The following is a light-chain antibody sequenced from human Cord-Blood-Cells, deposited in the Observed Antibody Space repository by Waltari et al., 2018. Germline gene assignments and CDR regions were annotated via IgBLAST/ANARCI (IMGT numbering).Light chain of an antibody. CDR2: EVS. V-gene: IGLV2-8*01. CDR3: SSYAGSNNYV. Sequence: QSALTQPPSASGSPGQSVTISCPATSSDVGGYNYASWYQQHPGKAPKLMIYEVSKRPSGVPDRFSGSKSGNTASLTVSGLQAEDEADYYCSSYAGSNNYVFGTGTKVTVL. CDR1: SSDVGGYNY. J-gene: IGLJ1*01.